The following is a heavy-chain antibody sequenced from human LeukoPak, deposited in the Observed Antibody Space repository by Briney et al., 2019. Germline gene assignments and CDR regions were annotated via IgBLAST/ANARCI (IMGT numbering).Heavy chain of an antibody. D-gene: IGHD4-17*01. CDR1: GFTFSSYG. CDR3: AKDTLADYGDYSFDY. J-gene: IGHJ4*02. V-gene: IGHV3-30*18. CDR2: ISYDGSNK. Sequence: GGSLRLSCAASGFTFSSYGMHWVRQAPGKGLEWVAVISYDGSNKYYADSVKGRFTISRDNSKNTLYLQMNSLRAGDTAVYYCAKDTLADYGDYSFDYWGQGTLVTVSS.